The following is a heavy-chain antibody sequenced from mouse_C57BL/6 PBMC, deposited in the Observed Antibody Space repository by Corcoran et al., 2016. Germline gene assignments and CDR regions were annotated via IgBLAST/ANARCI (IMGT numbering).Heavy chain of an antibody. CDR1: GYTFTTYG. V-gene: IGHV9-3*01. D-gene: IGHD1-1*01. CDR3: ARWDYGFDY. J-gene: IGHJ2*01. CDR2: INTYSGVP. Sequence: QIQLVQSGPELKKPGETVKISCKASGYTFTTYGMSWVKQAPGKGLRWSGWINTYSGVPTYADDFKGRFAFSLETSASTAYLQINNLKNEETATYFCARWDYGFDYCGQGTTLTVSA.